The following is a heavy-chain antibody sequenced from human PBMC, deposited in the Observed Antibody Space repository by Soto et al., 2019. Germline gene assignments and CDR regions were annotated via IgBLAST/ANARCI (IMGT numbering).Heavy chain of an antibody. CDR2: ITSRSDII. CDR1: GFSFSSYS. V-gene: IGHV3-48*01. J-gene: IGHJ4*02. CDR3: ARRGGGDGLFYDY. D-gene: IGHD2-21*02. Sequence: PGGPLRLSCAASGFSFSSYSMNWVRQAPGKGLEWISYITSRSDIIYYADSVKGRFTVSRDNAKNSLYLHMHSLRGEDTAVYYCARRGGGDGLFYDYWGKGTMVTVYS.